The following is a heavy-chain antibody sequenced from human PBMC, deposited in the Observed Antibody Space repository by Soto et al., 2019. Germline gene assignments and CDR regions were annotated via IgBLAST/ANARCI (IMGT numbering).Heavy chain of an antibody. CDR1: AGSMSSYY. D-gene: IGHD2-15*01. V-gene: IGHV4-59*13. Sequence: QVQLQESGPGLVKPSETLSLTCTVSAGSMSSYYWSWIRQPPGKGLEWIGYIYYSGRTGYSPSLKSRVTISVDSSKHQFSLRLSSVTAADTAIYYCARSSLEPMEWFDPWGQGTLVTVSS. CDR3: ARSSLEPMEWFDP. CDR2: IYYSGRT. J-gene: IGHJ5*02.